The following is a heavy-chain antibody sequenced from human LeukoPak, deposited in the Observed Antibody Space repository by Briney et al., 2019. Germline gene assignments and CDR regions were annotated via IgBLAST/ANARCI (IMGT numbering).Heavy chain of an antibody. CDR2: INPNSGGT. CDR1: GYTFTGYY. D-gene: IGHD5-18*01. Sequence: ASVKVSCKASGYTFTGYYIHWVRQAPGQGGEGMGRINPNSGGTNSAQKFQGRVTITRDTSISTAYMHLSSLRSYDTALYYCPRAPTQQLWLLGWFDPLGQGTLVTVSS. CDR3: PRAPTQQLWLLGWFDP. J-gene: IGHJ5*02. V-gene: IGHV1-2*06.